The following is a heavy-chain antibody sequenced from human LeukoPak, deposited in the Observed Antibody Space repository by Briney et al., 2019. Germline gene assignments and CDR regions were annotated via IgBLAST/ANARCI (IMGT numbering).Heavy chain of an antibody. CDR2: IYYSGST. D-gene: IGHD5-24*01. CDR1: GDSTNTYF. Sequence: SETLSLTCTLSGDSTNTYFWSWIRQHPGKGLEWIGYIYYSGSTYYNPSLKSRVTISVDTSKNQFSLKLSSVTAADTAVYYCARDWHRAPPVGMDVWGQGTTVTVSS. J-gene: IGHJ6*02. V-gene: IGHV4-59*06. CDR3: ARDWHRAPPVGMDV.